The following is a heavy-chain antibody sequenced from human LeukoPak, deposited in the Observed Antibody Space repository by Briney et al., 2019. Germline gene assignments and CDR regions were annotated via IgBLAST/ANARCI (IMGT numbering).Heavy chain of an antibody. V-gene: IGHV3-33*01. CDR1: GFTFSSYG. CDR3: ARWRDAGYCSGGSCPLLLHYYYGMDV. CDR2: IWYDGSNK. Sequence: QAGGSLRLSCAASGFTFSSYGMHWVRQAPGKGLEWVAVIWYDGSNKYYADSVKGRFTISRDNSKNTLYLQMNSLRAEDTAVYYCARWRDAGYCSGGSCPLLLHYYYGMDVWGQGTTVTVSS. J-gene: IGHJ6*02. D-gene: IGHD2-15*01.